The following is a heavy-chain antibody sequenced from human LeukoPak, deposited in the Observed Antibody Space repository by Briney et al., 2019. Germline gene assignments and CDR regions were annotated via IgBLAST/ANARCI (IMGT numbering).Heavy chain of an antibody. D-gene: IGHD3-10*01. J-gene: IGHJ6*03. CDR3: ARVWMVRVYYYMDV. V-gene: IGHV3-21*01. CDR1: GFTFSSYS. CDR2: ISSSSSYI. Sequence: GGSLRLSCAASGFTFSSYSMNWVRQAPGKGLEWVSSISSSSSYIYYADSVKGRFTISRDNAKNSLYLQMNSLRAEDTAVYYCARVWMVRVYYYMDVWGKGTTVTVSS.